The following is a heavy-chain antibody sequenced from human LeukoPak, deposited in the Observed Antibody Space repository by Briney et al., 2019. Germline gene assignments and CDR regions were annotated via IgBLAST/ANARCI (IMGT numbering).Heavy chain of an antibody. V-gene: IGHV3-53*05. CDR1: GLTVSSKY. D-gene: IGHD6-13*01. CDR3: VKDMYRIAAPAPGA. CDR2: IYSGGST. Sequence: GGSLRLSCAASGLTVSSKYMSWVRQAPGKGLEWVSVIYSGGSTYYVDSVKGRFTISRDNSKNTLYLQMSSLRAEDTAVYYCVKDMYRIAAPAPGAWGQGTLVTVSS. J-gene: IGHJ5*02.